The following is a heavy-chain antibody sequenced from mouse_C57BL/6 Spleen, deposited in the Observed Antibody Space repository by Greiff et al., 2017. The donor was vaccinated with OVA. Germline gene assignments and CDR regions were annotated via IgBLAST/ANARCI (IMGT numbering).Heavy chain of an antibody. CDR3: ALIYYDYDEGAMDY. D-gene: IGHD2-4*01. J-gene: IGHJ4*01. CDR1: GYAFSSSW. V-gene: IGHV1-82*01. Sequence: VMLVESGPELVKPGASVKISCKASGYAFSSSWMNWVKQRPGKGLEWIGRIYPGDGDTNYNGKFKGKATLTADKSSSTAYMQLSSLTSEDSAVYFCALIYYDYDEGAMDYWGQGTSVTVSS. CDR2: IYPGDGDT.